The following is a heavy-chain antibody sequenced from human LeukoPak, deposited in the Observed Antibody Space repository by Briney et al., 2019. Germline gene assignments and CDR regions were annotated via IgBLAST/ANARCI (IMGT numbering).Heavy chain of an antibody. CDR1: GYTFTGYY. CDR2: INPNSGGT. J-gene: IGHJ5*02. CDR3: AGVVVTAIWRQGRNWFDP. V-gene: IGHV1-2*02. D-gene: IGHD2-21*02. Sequence: GASVKVSCKASGYTFTGYYMHWVRQAPGQGLEWMGWINPNSGGTNYAQKFQGRVTMTRDTSISTAYMELSRLRSDDTAVYYCAGVVVTAIWRQGRNWFDPWGQGTLVAVSS.